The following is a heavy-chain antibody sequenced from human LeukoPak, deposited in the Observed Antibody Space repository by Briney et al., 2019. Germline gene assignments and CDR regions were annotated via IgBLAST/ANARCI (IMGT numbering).Heavy chain of an antibody. Sequence: GGSLRLSCAASGFTLSTYAMSWVRQTPGKGQEWVAATSSSDAGTYHADSVRGRFTISRDNSKNTLYLQMNSLRAEDAAVYFCAKAPVTSCRGAYCYPFDSWGQGTLVTVSS. D-gene: IGHD2-21*01. V-gene: IGHV3-23*01. CDR1: GFTLSTYA. J-gene: IGHJ4*02. CDR2: TSSSDAGT. CDR3: AKAPVTSCRGAYCYPFDS.